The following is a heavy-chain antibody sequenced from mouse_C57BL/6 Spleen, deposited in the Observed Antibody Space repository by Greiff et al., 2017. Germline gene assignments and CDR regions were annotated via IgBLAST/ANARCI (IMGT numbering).Heavy chain of an antibody. Sequence: QVQLQQSGAELVKPGASVKISCKASGYAFSSCWMNWVKQRPGKGLEWIGPIYPGDGDTNYNGKFKGKATLTADKSSRTACMQLSSLNSEDSAVYFCSREGTVHSYWYFDVWGTGTTVTVST. CDR1: GYAFSSCW. D-gene: IGHD1-1*01. J-gene: IGHJ1*03. CDR2: IYPGDGDT. V-gene: IGHV1-80*01. CDR3: SREGTVHSYWYFDV.